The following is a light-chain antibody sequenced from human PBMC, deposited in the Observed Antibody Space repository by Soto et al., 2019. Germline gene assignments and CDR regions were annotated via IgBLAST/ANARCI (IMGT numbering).Light chain of an antibody. CDR1: SSDVGIYNL. J-gene: IGLJ1*01. Sequence: LTQPASVSGSLGQPITISCTGTSSDVGIYNLVSWYQHFPGKAPKLMIYEVNKRPSGVSNRFSGSKSGSTASLTMSGLQADDEADYYCCSDTRSGSFVFGTGTKVTVL. CDR2: EVN. V-gene: IGLV2-23*02. CDR3: CSDTRSGSFV.